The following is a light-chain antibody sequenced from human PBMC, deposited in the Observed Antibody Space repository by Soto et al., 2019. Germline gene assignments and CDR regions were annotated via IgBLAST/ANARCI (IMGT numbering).Light chain of an antibody. CDR2: DVS. V-gene: IGLV2-14*01. Sequence: QSALTQPASVSGSPGQSITISCTGTSSDVGGYNYVSWYQQHPGKAPKLMIYDVSNRPSGVSNRFSGSKSGNTASLTISGLQAEDEADYYCSSYTSIGTYVFGTGTKLTVL. CDR1: SSDVGGYNY. CDR3: SSYTSIGTYV. J-gene: IGLJ1*01.